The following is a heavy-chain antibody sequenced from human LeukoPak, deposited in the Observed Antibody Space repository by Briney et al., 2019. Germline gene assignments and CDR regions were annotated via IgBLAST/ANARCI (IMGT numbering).Heavy chain of an antibody. V-gene: IGHV3-30-3*01. CDR2: ISDDGSRQ. CDR1: GFTFSNYA. D-gene: IGHD3-10*01. Sequence: PGRPLILSCAATGFTFSNYAIHWGRQAPGKGLEWVAFISDDGSRQHYADSVKGRFTISRDNSKNTLNLQMNSLRAEDTAVYYCVKDRTGTYTLDYWGQGTLVTVSS. CDR3: VKDRTGTYTLDY. J-gene: IGHJ4*02.